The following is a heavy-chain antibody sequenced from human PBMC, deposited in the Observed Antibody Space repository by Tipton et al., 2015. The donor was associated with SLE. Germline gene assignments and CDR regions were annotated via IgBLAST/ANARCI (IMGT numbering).Heavy chain of an antibody. CDR1: GDSFTDNY. CDR2: IYSSGDR. J-gene: IGHJ2*01. D-gene: IGHD4-17*01. V-gene: IGHV4-4*07. CDR3: ARGSDGEYVRYFDV. Sequence: GLVKPSQTLSLTCTVSGDSFTDNYWSWIRQSAGRGLEWIGRIYSSGDRDYNPSLRSRVTMSIDASQNRVSLRLKSVSAADTAVYYCARGSDGEYVRYFDVWGPGTLVTVSS.